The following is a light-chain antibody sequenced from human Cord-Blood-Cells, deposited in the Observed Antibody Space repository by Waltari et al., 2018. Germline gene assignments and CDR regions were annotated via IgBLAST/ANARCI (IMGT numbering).Light chain of an antibody. J-gene: IGLJ1*01. V-gene: IGLV3-1*01. CDR3: QAWDSSTAVYV. CDR2: QDS. CDR1: KLGDKY. Sequence: SYELTQPPSVSVSPGQTASITCSGDKLGDKYACWYQQKPGQSPVRVIYQDSKRPSGIPERLSGSNSGNTATLTISGTQAMDEADYYCQAWDSSTAVYVFGTGTKVTVL.